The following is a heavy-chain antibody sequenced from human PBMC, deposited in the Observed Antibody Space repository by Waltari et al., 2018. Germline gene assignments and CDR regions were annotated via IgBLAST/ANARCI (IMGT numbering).Heavy chain of an antibody. J-gene: IGHJ4*02. Sequence: QVQLVQSGAEVKKPGSSVKVSCKASGGTFSSYAISWVRQAPGQGLEWMGGVSPILGTANYAKKVPGRVTITADESTSTAYMGRSSRRSEDKAVYYCARQDYYGSGSYYSAPPFDYWGQGTLVTVSS. D-gene: IGHD3-10*01. CDR1: GGTFSSYA. V-gene: IGHV1-69*13. CDR2: VSPILGTA. CDR3: ARQDYYGSGSYYSAPPFDY.